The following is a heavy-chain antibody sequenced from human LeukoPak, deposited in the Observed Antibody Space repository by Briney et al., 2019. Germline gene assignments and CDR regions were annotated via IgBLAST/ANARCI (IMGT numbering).Heavy chain of an antibody. CDR2: ISYDGSNE. CDR3: ARSPLDSGSYAFDY. J-gene: IGHJ4*02. Sequence: GGSLRLSCVASGFTFSIYAMHWVRQAPGKGLEWAAVISYDGSNEYYADSVKGRSTISRDNSKNTLYLQMNSLRAEDTAVYYCARSPLDSGSYAFDYWGQGTLVTVSS. V-gene: IGHV3-30-3*01. CDR1: GFTFSIYA. D-gene: IGHD1-26*01.